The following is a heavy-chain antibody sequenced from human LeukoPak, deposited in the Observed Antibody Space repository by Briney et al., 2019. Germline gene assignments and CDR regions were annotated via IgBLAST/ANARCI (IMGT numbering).Heavy chain of an antibody. D-gene: IGHD1-26*01. J-gene: IGHJ5*02. Sequence: SVKVSCKASGGTFSSYAISWVRQAPGQGLEWMGGIIPIFGTANYAQKFQGRVTITADESTSTAYMELRSLRSDDTAVYYCAREGGGAPYLYWFDPWGQGTLVTVSS. CDR2: IIPIFGTA. V-gene: IGHV1-69*13. CDR3: AREGGGAPYLYWFDP. CDR1: GGTFSSYA.